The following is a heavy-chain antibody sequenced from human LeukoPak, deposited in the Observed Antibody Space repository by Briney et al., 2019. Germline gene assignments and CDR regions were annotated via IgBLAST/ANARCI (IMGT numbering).Heavy chain of an antibody. CDR1: GYTFTGYY. CDR3: ARDFEATNRMYYFDY. D-gene: IGHD1-26*01. Sequence: ASVKVSCKASGYTFTGYYMHWVRQAPGQGLEWMGWINPNSGGTNYAQKFQGRVTMTRDTSISTAYMELSRLRSDDTAVYYCARDFEATNRMYYFDYWGQGTLVTVFS. J-gene: IGHJ4*02. CDR2: INPNSGGT. V-gene: IGHV1-2*02.